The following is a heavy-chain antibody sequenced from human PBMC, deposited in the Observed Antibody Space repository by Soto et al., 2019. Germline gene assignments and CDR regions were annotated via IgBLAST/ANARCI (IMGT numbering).Heavy chain of an antibody. J-gene: IGHJ4*02. V-gene: IGHV3-33*01. CDR1: GFTFSSYG. CDR3: ARWMVTFVAVAEAFDY. CDR2: IWYDGSNK. D-gene: IGHD6-19*01. Sequence: GGSLRLSCAASGFTFSSYGMHWVRQAPGKGLEWVAVIWYDGSNKYYADSVKGRFTISRDNSKNTLYLQMNSLRAEDTAVYYCARWMVTFVAVAEAFDYWGQGTLVTVSS.